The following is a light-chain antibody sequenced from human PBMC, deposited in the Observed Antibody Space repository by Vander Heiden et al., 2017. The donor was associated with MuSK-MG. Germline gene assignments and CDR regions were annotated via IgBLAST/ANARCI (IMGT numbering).Light chain of an antibody. V-gene: IGKV3-15*01. CDR3: QQHNNWPPLT. J-gene: IGKJ4*01. Sequence: EIVMTQLPATMSVSPGERATPSCRTSQSVSSNLAWYQQKPGQAPRLLIYGASTRATGIPARFSGSGSGTEFTLTISSLQSEDFAVYYCQQHNNWPPLTFGGGTKVEIK. CDR1: QSVSSN. CDR2: GAS.